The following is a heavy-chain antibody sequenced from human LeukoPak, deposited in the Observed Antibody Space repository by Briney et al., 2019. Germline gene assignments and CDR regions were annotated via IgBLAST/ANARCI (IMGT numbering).Heavy chain of an antibody. Sequence: GGSLRLSCAASGFTFSSYSMDWVRQAPGKGLEWVSSISSGSSYIYYADSVKGRFTISRDNGKNSLYLQMNSLRAEDTAVYYCARDGPKYCSNGVCYAPVDPWGQGTLVTVSS. CDR3: ARDGPKYCSNGVCYAPVDP. J-gene: IGHJ5*02. CDR2: ISSGSSYI. D-gene: IGHD2-8*01. CDR1: GFTFSSYS. V-gene: IGHV3-21*01.